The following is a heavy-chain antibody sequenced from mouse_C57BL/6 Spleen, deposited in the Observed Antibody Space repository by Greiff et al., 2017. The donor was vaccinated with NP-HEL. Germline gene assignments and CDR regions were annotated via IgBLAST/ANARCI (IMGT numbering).Heavy chain of an antibody. CDR2: ISYDGSN. D-gene: IGHD4-1*01. CDR3: AGGAWDSWFAY. CDR1: GYSITSGYY. Sequence: EVKLVESGPGLVKPSQSLSLTCSVTGYSITSGYYWNWIRQFPGNKLEWMGYISYDGSNNYNPSLKNRIPITRDPSKNQFFLTLNSLTTEDTATYYCAGGAWDSWFAYWGQGTLVTVSA. V-gene: IGHV3-6*01. J-gene: IGHJ3*01.